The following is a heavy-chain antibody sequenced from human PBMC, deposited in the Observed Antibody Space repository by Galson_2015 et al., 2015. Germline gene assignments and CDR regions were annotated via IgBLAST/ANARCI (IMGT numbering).Heavy chain of an antibody. J-gene: IGHJ3*02. CDR2: IHSSGSPI. D-gene: IGHD4-11*01. V-gene: IGHV3-48*03. CDR1: GFNFSCCE. Sequence: SLRLSCATSGFNFSCCEMNWVRQAPGKGLEWVSYIHSSGSPIYYADSVKGRFTISRDNAKNSLYLQMNSLRAEDTAVYYCARGGVNDYKFNACHIWGQDTILSVPS. CDR3: ARGGVNDYKFNACHI.